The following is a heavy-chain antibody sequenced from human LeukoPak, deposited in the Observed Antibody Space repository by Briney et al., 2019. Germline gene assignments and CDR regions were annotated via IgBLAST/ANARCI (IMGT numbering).Heavy chain of an antibody. D-gene: IGHD5-24*01. Sequence: PGGSLRLSCAASGFTFSSYGMSWVRQAPGKGLEWVSAISGSGGSTYYADSVKGRFTISRDNSKNTLYLQMNSLRAEDTAVYYCAKDQAERWLQLRALEYAFDIWGQGTMVTVSS. V-gene: IGHV3-23*01. CDR2: ISGSGGST. CDR1: GFTFSSYG. CDR3: AKDQAERWLQLRALEYAFDI. J-gene: IGHJ3*02.